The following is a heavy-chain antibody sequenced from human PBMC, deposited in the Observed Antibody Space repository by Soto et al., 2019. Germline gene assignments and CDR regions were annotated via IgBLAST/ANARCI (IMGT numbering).Heavy chain of an antibody. CDR2: VFISGST. D-gene: IGHD4-17*01. CDR3: ASALLDFGDYYFHY. J-gene: IGHJ4*02. V-gene: IGHV4-4*07. CDR1: GASISSYY. Sequence: SETLSLTCTVSGASISSYYWIWIRQPARKGLEWIGRVFISGSTNYNPSLESRVTMSVDTSKNQFSLRLSSVTAADTAVYYCASALLDFGDYYFHYWGQGALVTVSS.